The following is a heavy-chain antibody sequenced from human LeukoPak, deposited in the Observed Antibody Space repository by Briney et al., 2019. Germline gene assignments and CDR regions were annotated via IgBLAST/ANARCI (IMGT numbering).Heavy chain of an antibody. CDR3: P. V-gene: IGHV4-59*04. CDR1: SISNYY. CDR2: IYHSGST. J-gene: IGHJ5*02. Sequence: SETLSLTCTVDSISNYYWTWIRQPPGKGLEWIGYIYHSGSTYYNPSPKSRVTISVDTSKNQFSLKLSSVTAADTAVYYGPWGQGTLVTVSS.